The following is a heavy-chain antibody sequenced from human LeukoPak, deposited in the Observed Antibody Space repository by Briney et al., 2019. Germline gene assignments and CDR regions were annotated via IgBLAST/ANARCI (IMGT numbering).Heavy chain of an antibody. CDR3: AKDFETRLRTRYCSGGSCYWAYYYYGMDV. V-gene: IGHV3-53*05. D-gene: IGHD2-15*01. Sequence: GGSLRLSCAASGFSVSDNYMIWVRQAPGKGLEWVSLLYTGGETNYADSVKGRFTISRDNSKNTLYLQMNSLRAEDTAVYYCAKDFETRLRTRYCSGGSCYWAYYYYGMDVWGQGTTVTVSS. J-gene: IGHJ6*02. CDR1: GFSVSDNY. CDR2: LYTGGET.